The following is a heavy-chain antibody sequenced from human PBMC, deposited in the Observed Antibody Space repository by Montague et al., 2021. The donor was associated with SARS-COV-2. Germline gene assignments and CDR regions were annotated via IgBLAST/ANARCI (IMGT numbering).Heavy chain of an antibody. Sequence: SLRLSCAASGFTFSSYAMTLVRQAPGKGLEWVSVIYSGGSSTYYADSXKGRFTISRDKSKNTLYLQMNSLRAEDTAVYYCAKDPFYDFWSGYYFDYWGQGTLVTVSS. CDR3: AKDPFYDFWSGYYFDY. V-gene: IGHV3-23*03. CDR2: IYSGGSST. D-gene: IGHD3-3*01. CDR1: GFTFSSYA. J-gene: IGHJ4*02.